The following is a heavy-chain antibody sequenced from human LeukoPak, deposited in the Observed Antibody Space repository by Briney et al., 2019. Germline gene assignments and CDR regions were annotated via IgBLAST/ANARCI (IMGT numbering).Heavy chain of an antibody. J-gene: IGHJ4*02. V-gene: IGHV4-39*01. Sequence: SETLSLTCTVSRDSITSSDYHWDWIRQPPGKGLEWIGTIYYSGNTYYNPSLDSRAAISVDGSKTQFSLKLRSVTAADTAVYHCARRAAHGGWRFDYWGQGTLVTVSS. CDR3: ARRAAHGGWRFDY. CDR1: RDSITSSDYH. CDR2: IYYSGNT. D-gene: IGHD6-19*01.